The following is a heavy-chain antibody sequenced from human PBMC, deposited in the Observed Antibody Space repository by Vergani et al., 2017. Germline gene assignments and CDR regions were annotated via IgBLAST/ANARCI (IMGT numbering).Heavy chain of an antibody. CDR1: GYTFIEYD. V-gene: IGHV1-8*01. CDR3: AGAPGRRCSGGRCYSSFRWFDP. Sequence: QVQLVQSGAEVKKPGASVKVSCWASGYTFIEYDIDWVRQAAGQGLEWMGWMNPKSGNSGFAQKFQGRVTMTRDTSISTAYMELNSLTSEDTAVYYCAGAPGRRCSGGRCYSSFRWFDPWGQGTLVTVFS. J-gene: IGHJ5*02. CDR2: MNPKSGNS. D-gene: IGHD2-15*01.